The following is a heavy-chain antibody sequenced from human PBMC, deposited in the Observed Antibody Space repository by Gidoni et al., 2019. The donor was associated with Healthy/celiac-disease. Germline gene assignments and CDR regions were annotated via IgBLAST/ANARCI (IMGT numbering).Heavy chain of an antibody. V-gene: IGHV3-23*01. Sequence: EVQLLESGGGLVQPGGSLRLSCTASGFTFSSYAMNWVRQAPGKGLEWVSAISGSGGNTYYAASVKGRFTISRDNSKNTLYLQMNSLRAEDTAVYYCAKSQGVVATMNAFDIWGQGTMVTVSS. CDR3: AKSQGVVATMNAFDI. CDR2: ISGSGGNT. J-gene: IGHJ3*02. CDR1: GFTFSSYA. D-gene: IGHD5-12*01.